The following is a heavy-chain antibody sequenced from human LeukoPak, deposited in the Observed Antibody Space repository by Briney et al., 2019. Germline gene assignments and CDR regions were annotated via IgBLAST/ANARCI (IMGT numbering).Heavy chain of an antibody. D-gene: IGHD4-23*01. Sequence: PGGSLRLSCAASGFTFDDYTMHWVRQAPGKGLEWVSLISWDGGSTYYADSVKGRFTISRDNSENSLYPQMNSLRTEDTALYYCAKEYYLGGNHEAWFDYWGQGTLVTVSS. V-gene: IGHV3-43*01. CDR2: ISWDGGST. CDR3: AKEYYLGGNHEAWFDY. CDR1: GFTFDDYT. J-gene: IGHJ4*02.